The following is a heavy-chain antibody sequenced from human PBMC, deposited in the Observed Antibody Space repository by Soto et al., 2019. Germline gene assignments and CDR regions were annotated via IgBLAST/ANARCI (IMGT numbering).Heavy chain of an antibody. J-gene: IGHJ6*02. CDR3: AKEEYSSSRTYCGMDV. D-gene: IGHD6-6*01. CDR1: GFTFSSYA. CDR2: ISGSGGST. V-gene: IGHV3-23*01. Sequence: PGGSLRLSCAASGFTFSSYAMSWVRQAPGKGLEWVSAISGSGGSTYYADSVKGRFTISRDNSKNTLYLQMNSLRAENTAVYYCAKEEYSSSRTYCGMDVWGQGTTVTVSS.